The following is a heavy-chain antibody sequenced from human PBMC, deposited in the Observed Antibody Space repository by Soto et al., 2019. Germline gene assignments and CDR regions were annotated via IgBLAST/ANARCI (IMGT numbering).Heavy chain of an antibody. V-gene: IGHV3-33*01. CDR3: ASDLGGASDSYGLVV. J-gene: IGHJ6*02. CDR1: GFTFSNYG. D-gene: IGHD1-26*01. CDR2: IWHDGNNK. Sequence: LRLSCAASGFTFSNYGMHWVRQAPGKGLEWVAIIWHDGNNKYYADSVRGRFIISRDNSKNRLYLQMNSLRAEDTAVYYCASDLGGASDSYGLVVWGQGTLVTVSS.